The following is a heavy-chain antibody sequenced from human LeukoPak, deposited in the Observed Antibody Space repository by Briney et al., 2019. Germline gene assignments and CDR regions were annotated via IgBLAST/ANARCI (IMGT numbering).Heavy chain of an antibody. CDR3: ARDQAGAVRGVIDY. Sequence: GGSLRLSCAASGFTFSSYAMHWVRQAPGKGLEWVAVISYDGSNKYYADSVKDRFTISRDNSKNTLYLQMNSLRAEDTAVYYCARDQAGAVRGVIDYWGQGTLVTVSS. D-gene: IGHD3-10*01. J-gene: IGHJ4*02. CDR2: ISYDGSNK. CDR1: GFTFSSYA. V-gene: IGHV3-30*04.